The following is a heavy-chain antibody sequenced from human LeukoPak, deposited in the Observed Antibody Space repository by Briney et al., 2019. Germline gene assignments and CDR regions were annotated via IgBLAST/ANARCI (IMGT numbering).Heavy chain of an antibody. J-gene: IGHJ4*02. CDR3: AKLVGAIPTDY. CDR1: GFTFSSYA. V-gene: IGHV3-23*01. CDR2: IGGSSGST. Sequence: PGGSLRLSCAASGFTFSSYAMSWVRQAPGKGLEWVSTIGGSSGSTHYADSLKGRFTISRDNSKNTLYLQMNSLRAEDTAVYYCAKLVGAIPTDYWGQGTLVTVSS. D-gene: IGHD1-26*01.